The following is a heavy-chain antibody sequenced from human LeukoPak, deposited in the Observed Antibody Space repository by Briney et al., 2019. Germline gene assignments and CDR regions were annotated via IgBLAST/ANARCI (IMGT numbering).Heavy chain of an antibody. D-gene: IGHD1-26*01. Sequence: KPSETLFLTCTVSGGSISTSTYYWGWIRQPPGKGLEWIGSISYSGSTYNNPSLKSRVTISVDTSKNQFSLKLSSVTAPGTAVYYCARRVYSGSYNWYFDLWGRGTLVTVSS. J-gene: IGHJ2*01. CDR1: GGSISTSTYY. V-gene: IGHV4-39*01. CDR2: ISYSGST. CDR3: ARRVYSGSYNWYFDL.